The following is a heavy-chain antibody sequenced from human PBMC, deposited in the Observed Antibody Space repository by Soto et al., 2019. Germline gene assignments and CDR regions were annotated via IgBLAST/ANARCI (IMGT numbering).Heavy chain of an antibody. J-gene: IGHJ5*02. CDR2: IIPIFATP. Sequence: QVQLVQSGPEVKKPGSSVKVSCKGSGGFNSYSISWVRQAPGQGPEWMGGIIPIFATPTYAQKFQVRVTITADKSTSTAYMELSRLTSEDTAVYYCARGGPVIIPAATNWFDPWGQGTLVSVSS. D-gene: IGHD2-2*01. CDR1: GGFNSYS. CDR3: ARGGPVIIPAATNWFDP. V-gene: IGHV1-69*06.